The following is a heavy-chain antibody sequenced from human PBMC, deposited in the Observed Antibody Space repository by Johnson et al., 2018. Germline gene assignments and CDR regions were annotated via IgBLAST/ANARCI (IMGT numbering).Heavy chain of an antibody. Sequence: VQLLESGGGVVQPGRSQRLSCVTSGFTFSNYGMHWVRQAPGKGLDWVAVISYDGTNKYYVDSVKGRFTISRDNSKNTLYLQMNSLRAEDTAVYYCAKAATTIVRDAEYFQHWGQGALVTVSA. V-gene: IGHV3-30*18. D-gene: IGHD4-17*01. CDR3: AKAATTIVRDAEYFQH. CDR1: GFTFSNYG. CDR2: ISYDGTNK. J-gene: IGHJ1*01.